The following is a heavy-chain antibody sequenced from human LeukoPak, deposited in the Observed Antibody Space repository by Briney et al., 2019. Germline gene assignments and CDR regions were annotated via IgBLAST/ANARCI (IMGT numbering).Heavy chain of an antibody. J-gene: IGHJ4*02. CDR2: IYYSGST. CDR3: ARLRWSGYYPFDY. V-gene: IGHV4-39*01. Sequence: KPSETPSPTCTVSGGSISSSSYYWGWIRQPPGKGLEWIGGIYYSGSTYYNPSLKSRVTISVGTSKNQFSLKLSSVTAADTAVYYCARLRWSGYYPFDYWGQGTLVTVSS. D-gene: IGHD3-3*01. CDR1: GGSISSSSYY.